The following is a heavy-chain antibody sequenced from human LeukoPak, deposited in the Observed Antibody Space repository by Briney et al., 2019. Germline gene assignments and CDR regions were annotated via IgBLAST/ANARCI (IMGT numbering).Heavy chain of an antibody. CDR2: INYGGST. Sequence: SETLSLTCAVSGGSISSSNNYWGWIRQPPGKGLEWIGSINYGGSTYYNPSLKSRVTISVGKSKNQFSLKLSSVPAADAAVYYCARRGATDSPDRWFERWGRGSLVSVSS. CDR3: ARRGATDSPDRWFER. V-gene: IGHV4-39*01. D-gene: IGHD1-26*01. CDR1: GGSISSSNNY. J-gene: IGHJ5*02.